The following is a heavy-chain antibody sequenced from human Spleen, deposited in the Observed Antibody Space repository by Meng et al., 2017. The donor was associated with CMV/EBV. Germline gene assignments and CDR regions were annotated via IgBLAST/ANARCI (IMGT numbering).Heavy chain of an antibody. Sequence: ASVKVSCKASGGTFSSYTISWVRQAPGQGLEWMGWINPNSGGTNYAQKFQGRVTLTRDTSISTAYMELSRLRSDDTAVYYCARSKSTTYYDFWSGPYYYYGMDVWGQGTTVTVSS. V-gene: IGHV1-2*02. CDR1: GGTFSSYT. CDR3: ARSKSTTYYDFWSGPYYYYGMDV. CDR2: INPNSGGT. D-gene: IGHD3-3*01. J-gene: IGHJ6*02.